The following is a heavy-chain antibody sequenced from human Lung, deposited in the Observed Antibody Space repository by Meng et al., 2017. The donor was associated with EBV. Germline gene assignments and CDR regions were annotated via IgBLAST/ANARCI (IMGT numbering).Heavy chain of an antibody. CDR3: SRDLVGSDDS. CDR1: GFRFSNYW. CDR2: INEHGTIT. Sequence: VRLVVAGGAVVQPGGSLSFSCATSGFRFSNYWMDWVRQAPGKGLVWVSRINEHGTITTYADSVEGRFTISRDNAKNTMYLQMNSLRDEDTAVYYCSRDLVGSDDSWGQGTLVTVSS. J-gene: IGHJ4*02. V-gene: IGHV3-74*01.